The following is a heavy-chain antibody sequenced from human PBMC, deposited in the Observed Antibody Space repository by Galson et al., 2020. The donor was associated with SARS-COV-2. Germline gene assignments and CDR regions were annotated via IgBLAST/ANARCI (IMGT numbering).Heavy chain of an antibody. D-gene: IGHD3-16*01. CDR1: GFTFSSYW. J-gene: IGHJ4*02. CDR2: IYSEGSST. Sequence: GGSLRLSCAASGFTFSSYWMHWVRQAPGKGLVWVSRIYSEGSSTSYADSVKGRFTISGDDAKNTLYLHMRSLRAEDTAVYYCARGDMRNDYFDYWGQ. CDR3: ARGDMRNDYFDY. V-gene: IGHV3-74*01.